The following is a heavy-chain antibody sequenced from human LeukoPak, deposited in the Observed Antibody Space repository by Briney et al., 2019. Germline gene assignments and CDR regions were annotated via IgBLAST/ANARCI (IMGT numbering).Heavy chain of an antibody. J-gene: IGHJ3*02. D-gene: IGHD3-3*01. CDR1: GFTFSSYA. Sequence: GGSLRLSCAASGFTFSSYAMSWVRQAPGKGLEWVSAISGSGGSTYYADSVKGRFTISRDNSKNTLYLQMNSLRAEDTAVYYCAKDYFWSGLERPLLAFDIWGQGTMVTVSS. CDR2: ISGSGGST. CDR3: AKDYFWSGLERPLLAFDI. V-gene: IGHV3-23*01.